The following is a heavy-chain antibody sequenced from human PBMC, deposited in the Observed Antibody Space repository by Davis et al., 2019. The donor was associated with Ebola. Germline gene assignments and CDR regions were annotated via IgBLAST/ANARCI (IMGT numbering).Heavy chain of an antibody. D-gene: IGHD4-23*01. CDR2: INQDGSEK. J-gene: IGHJ3*02. CDR3: ARAGSPRWHAFDI. Sequence: GESLKISCAASGFTFSSYWMTWVRQAPGKGLEWVASINQDGSEKYYVDSVKGRFTISRDNAKNSLYLQLSTLRGEDTAVYYCARAGSPRWHAFDIWGQGTTVTVSS. CDR1: GFTFSSYW. V-gene: IGHV3-7*03.